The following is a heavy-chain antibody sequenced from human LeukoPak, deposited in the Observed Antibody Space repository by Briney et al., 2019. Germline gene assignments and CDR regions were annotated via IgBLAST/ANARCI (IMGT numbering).Heavy chain of an antibody. CDR3: ATGFVRSRDLYAFDV. CDR2: FDPEDGET. Sequence: ASVKVSCKVSGYTLTELSMHWVRQAPGKGLEWMGGFDPEDGETIYAQKFQGRVTMTENTSTDTAYMELSSLRSETTAVYYCATGFVRSRDLYAFDVCRQGTMVTASS. V-gene: IGHV1-24*01. CDR1: GYTLTELS. D-gene: IGHD3-10*02. J-gene: IGHJ3*01.